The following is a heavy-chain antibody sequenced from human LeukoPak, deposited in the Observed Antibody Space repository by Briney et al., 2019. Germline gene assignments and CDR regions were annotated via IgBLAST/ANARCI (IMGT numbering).Heavy chain of an antibody. CDR2: IYYSGST. Sequence: SETLSLPCTVPGDSITSYYWTWIRQPPGKALEWIGYIYYSGSTNYSPSLKSRVTISLDKSKTQFFLKLSSVAAADTAVYYCARLSNYGILTGNSWFDSWGHGTLFTVSS. D-gene: IGHD3-9*01. CDR3: ARLSNYGILTGNSWFDS. V-gene: IGHV4-59*08. CDR1: GDSITSYY. J-gene: IGHJ5*01.